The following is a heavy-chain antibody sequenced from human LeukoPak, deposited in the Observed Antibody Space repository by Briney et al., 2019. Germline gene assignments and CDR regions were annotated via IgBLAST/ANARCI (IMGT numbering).Heavy chain of an antibody. CDR1: GFTFDDYA. D-gene: IGHD3/OR15-3a*01. CDR3: ARRRDFIDY. Sequence: PGRSLRLSCAASGFTFDDYAMHWVRQAPGKGLEWVSGISWNSGSIGYADSVKGRFTISRDNAKNSLYLQMNSLRAEDTAVYYCARRRDFIDYWGQGTLVTVSS. V-gene: IGHV3-9*01. CDR2: ISWNSGSI. J-gene: IGHJ4*02.